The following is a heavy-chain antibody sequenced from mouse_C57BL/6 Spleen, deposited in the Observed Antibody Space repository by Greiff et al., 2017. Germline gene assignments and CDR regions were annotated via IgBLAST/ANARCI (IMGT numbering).Heavy chain of an antibody. CDR2: ISYDGSN. CDR1: GYSITSGYY. CDR3: AREKRGGAMDY. J-gene: IGHJ4*01. Sequence: EVQRVESGPGLVKPSQSLSLTCSVTGYSITSGYYWNWIRQFPGNKLEWMGYISYDGSNNYNPSLKNRISITRDTSKNQFFLKLNSVTTEDTATYYCAREKRGGAMDYWGQGTSVTVSS. V-gene: IGHV3-6*01.